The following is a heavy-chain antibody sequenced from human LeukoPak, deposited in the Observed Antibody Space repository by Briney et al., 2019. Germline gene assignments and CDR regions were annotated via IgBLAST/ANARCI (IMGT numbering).Heavy chain of an antibody. V-gene: IGHV5-51*01. J-gene: IGHJ3*02. Sequence: GESLKISCKGSGYSFSSYWIGWVRQMPGKGLEWMGIIYPGDSDTRYSPSFQGQVTISADKSISTAYLQWSSLKASDTAMYYCVQSPITMVRGVIPRREHNAFDIWGQGTMVTVSS. CDR3: VQSPITMVRGVIPRREHNAFDI. CDR2: IYPGDSDT. CDR1: GYSFSSYW. D-gene: IGHD3-10*01.